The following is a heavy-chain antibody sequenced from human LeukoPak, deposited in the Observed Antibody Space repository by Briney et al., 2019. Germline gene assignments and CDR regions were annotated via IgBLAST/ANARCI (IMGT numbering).Heavy chain of an antibody. CDR2: INHSGST. V-gene: IGHV4-34*01. CDR3: ARGPGPRYYGSGSYRAMYNWFDP. J-gene: IGHJ5*02. Sequence: PGGSLRLSCAASGFTFSNAWVSWIRQPPGKGLEWIGEINHSGSTNYNPSLKSRVTISVDTSKNQFSLKLSSVTAADTAVYYCARGPGPRYYGSGSYRAMYNWFDPWGQGTLVTVSS. D-gene: IGHD3-10*01. CDR1: GFTFSNAW.